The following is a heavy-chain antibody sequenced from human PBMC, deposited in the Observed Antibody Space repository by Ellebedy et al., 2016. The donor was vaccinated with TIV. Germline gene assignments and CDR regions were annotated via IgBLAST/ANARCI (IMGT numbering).Heavy chain of an antibody. CDR2: MHPKSGYT. CDR3: ARDNVDYGLDV. CDR1: GYTFTNHE. V-gene: IGHV1-8*03. Sequence: AASVKVSCKASGYTFTNHEINWVRQATGQGLEWMGWMHPKSGYTGYAQKFQGRVTFTRDTSTNTAYMEVDSLISEDAAMYYCARDNVDYGLDVWGQGTTFTVSS. J-gene: IGHJ6*02. D-gene: IGHD5-12*01.